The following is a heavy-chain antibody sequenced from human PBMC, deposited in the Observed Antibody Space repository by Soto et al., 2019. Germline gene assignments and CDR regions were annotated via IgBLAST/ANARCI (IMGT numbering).Heavy chain of an antibody. D-gene: IGHD2-2*01. CDR2: IHHSGST. Sequence: PSETLSLTCAVSGGSISSSSWLNWVRQPPGKGLEWIGEIHHSGSTNYNPSLKSRVTISVDKSKNQFSLKLNSVTAADTAVYYCARVRQGCSSTSCYFDPWGQGTLVTVSS. CDR1: GGSISSSSW. CDR3: ARVRQGCSSTSCYFDP. J-gene: IGHJ5*02. V-gene: IGHV4-4*02.